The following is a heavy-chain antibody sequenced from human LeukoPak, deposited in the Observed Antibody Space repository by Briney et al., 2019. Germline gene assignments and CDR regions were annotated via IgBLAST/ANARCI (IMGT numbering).Heavy chain of an antibody. CDR2: ISAYNGNT. J-gene: IGHJ6*02. D-gene: IGHD3-3*01. V-gene: IGHV1-18*01. Sequence: ASVKVSCKASGGTFSSYAISWVRQAPGQGLEWMGWISAYNGNTNYAQKLQGRVTMTTDTSTSTAYMELRSLRSDDTAVYYCARDLLRFLEWLPKYYYYYYGVDVWGQGTTATVSS. CDR1: GGTFSSYA. CDR3: ARDLLRFLEWLPKYYYYYYGVDV.